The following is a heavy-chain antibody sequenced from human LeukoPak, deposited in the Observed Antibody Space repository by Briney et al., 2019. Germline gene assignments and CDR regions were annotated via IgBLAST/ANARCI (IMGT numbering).Heavy chain of an antibody. V-gene: IGHV1-2*02. D-gene: IGHD3-3*01. Sequence: ASVKVSCKASGYTFTGYYMHWVRQAPGQGLEWMGWINPNSGGTNYAQKFQGRVTMTRDTSISTAYMELSRLRSDDTAVYYCARLTYYDFWSGYNYAFDIWGQGTMVTVFS. CDR1: GYTFTGYY. J-gene: IGHJ3*02. CDR3: ARLTYYDFWSGYNYAFDI. CDR2: INPNSGGT.